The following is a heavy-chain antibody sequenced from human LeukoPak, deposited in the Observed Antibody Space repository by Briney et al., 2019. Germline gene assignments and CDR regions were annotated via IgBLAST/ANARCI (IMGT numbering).Heavy chain of an antibody. J-gene: IGHJ5*02. V-gene: IGHV1-8*01. Sequence: ASVKVSCKASGYTFTSYDINWVRQATGQGLEWMGWMNPNSGNTGYAQKFQGRVTMTRNTSINTAYMELSSLRSEDTAVYYCARGGLKGHWFDPWGQGTLVTVSS. CDR3: ARGGLKGHWFDP. CDR2: MNPNSGNT. CDR1: GYTFTSYD.